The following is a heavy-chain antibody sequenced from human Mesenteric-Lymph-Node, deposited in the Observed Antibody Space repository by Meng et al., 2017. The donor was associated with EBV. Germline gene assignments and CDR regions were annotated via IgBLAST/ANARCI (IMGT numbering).Heavy chain of an antibody. D-gene: IGHD2-2*01. Sequence: VWLLGCGGVLVQPAGSLRLSCPASGFTFSDYSMGWIRTAPGKGLEWVSYISSSGSTIYYADSVKGRFTISRDNAKNSLYLQMNSLRAEDTAVYYCARDLNAHFDYWGQGTLVTVSS. V-gene: IGHV3-11*01. CDR1: GFTFSDYS. J-gene: IGHJ4*02. CDR2: ISSSGSTI. CDR3: ARDLNAHFDY.